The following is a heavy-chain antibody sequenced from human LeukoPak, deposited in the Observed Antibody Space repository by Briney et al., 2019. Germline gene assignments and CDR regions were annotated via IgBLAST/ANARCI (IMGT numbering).Heavy chain of an antibody. CDR3: AKAAVAGTSHFDY. CDR1: GFTFSSYA. J-gene: IGHJ4*02. V-gene: IGHV3-23*01. D-gene: IGHD6-19*01. CDR2: ISGSGGST. Sequence: GGSLRLSCAASGFTFSSYAMSWVRRAPGKGLEWVSAISGSGGSTYYADSVKGRFTISRDNSKNTLYLQMNSLRAEDTAVYCCAKAAVAGTSHFDYWGQGTLVTVSS.